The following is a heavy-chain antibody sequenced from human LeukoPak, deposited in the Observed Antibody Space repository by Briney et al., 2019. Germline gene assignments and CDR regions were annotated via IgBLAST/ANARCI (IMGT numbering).Heavy chain of an antibody. CDR3: ARYGTPFITILP. D-gene: IGHD3-9*01. J-gene: IGHJ4*02. Sequence: SETLSLTCTVSGGSISSYYWSWIRQPPGKGLEWIGSIYYSGSTYYNPSLKSRVTISVDTSKNQFSLKLSSVTAADTAVYYCARYGTPFITILPWGQGTLVTVSS. CDR1: GGSISSYY. V-gene: IGHV4-39*01. CDR2: IYYSGST.